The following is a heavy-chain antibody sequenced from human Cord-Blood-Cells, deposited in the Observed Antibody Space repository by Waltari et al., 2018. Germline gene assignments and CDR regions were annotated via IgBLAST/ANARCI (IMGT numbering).Heavy chain of an antibody. CDR3: THQLLYFYAFDI. V-gene: IGHV3-73*02. CDR1: GFTFSGSA. J-gene: IGHJ3*02. Sequence: EVQLVESGGGLVQPGWSLKLSCAASGFTFSGSAMHWVRQASGKGLEWVGRIRSKANSYATAYAASVKGRFTISRDDSKNTAYLQMNSLKTEDTAVYYCTHQLLYFYAFDIWGQGTMVTVSS. D-gene: IGHD2-2*02. CDR2: IRSKANSYAT.